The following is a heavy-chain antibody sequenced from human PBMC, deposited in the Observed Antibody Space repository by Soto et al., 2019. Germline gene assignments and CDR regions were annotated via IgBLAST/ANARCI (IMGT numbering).Heavy chain of an antibody. CDR2: INPSGGST. J-gene: IGHJ4*02. CDR1: GYTFTSYY. D-gene: IGHD2-2*02. CDR3: ARGGVGCSSTSCYTYSSSCDY. V-gene: IGHV1-46*01. Sequence: QVQLVQSGAEVKKPGASVKVSCKASGYTFTSYYMHWVRQAPGQGLERMGIINPSGGSTSYAQKFKGRVTMTRDTSTSTVYMELSSLRSEDTAVYYCARGGVGCSSTSCYTYSSSCDYWGQGTLVTVSS.